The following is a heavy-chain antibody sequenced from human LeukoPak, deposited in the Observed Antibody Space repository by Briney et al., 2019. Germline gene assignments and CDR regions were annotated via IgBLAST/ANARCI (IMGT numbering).Heavy chain of an antibody. Sequence: PGGSLRLSCAASGFTFDDYAMHWVRQAPGKGLEWLSGISWNSGSIGYADSVKGRFTISRDNAKNSLYLQMNSLRAEDTALYYCAKGPGSGHLDYWGQGTLVTVSS. CDR3: AKGPGSGHLDY. CDR2: ISWNSGSI. D-gene: IGHD3-10*01. J-gene: IGHJ4*02. CDR1: GFTFDDYA. V-gene: IGHV3-9*01.